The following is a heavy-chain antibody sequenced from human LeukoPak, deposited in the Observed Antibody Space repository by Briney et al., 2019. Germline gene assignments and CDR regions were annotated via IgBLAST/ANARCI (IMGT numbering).Heavy chain of an antibody. J-gene: IGHJ4*02. V-gene: IGHV4-61*02. CDR2: IYTSGST. CDR1: GGSISSGSYY. Sequence: SQTLSLTCTVSGGSISSGSYYWSWIRQPAGKGLEWIGRIYTSGSTNYNPSLKSRVTISVDTSKNQFSLKLSSVTAADTAVYYCAREGDSSGYYLVDYWGQGTLVTVSS. D-gene: IGHD3-22*01. CDR3: AREGDSSGYYLVDY.